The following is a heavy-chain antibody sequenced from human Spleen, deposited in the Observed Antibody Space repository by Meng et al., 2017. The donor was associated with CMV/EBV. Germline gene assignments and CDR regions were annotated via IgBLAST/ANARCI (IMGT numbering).Heavy chain of an antibody. Sequence: GGSLRLSCAASGFNFSKIEMSWVRQAPRKGLEWLSYISSGGERIYYAESVKGRFTISRDNAKNSLYLQMNSLRAEDTAVYYCARDRSSTTIDYWGQGTLVPSPQ. CDR3: ARDRSSTTIDY. J-gene: IGHJ4*02. V-gene: IGHV3-48*03. CDR1: GFNFSKIE. CDR2: ISSGGERI. D-gene: IGHD2-2*01.